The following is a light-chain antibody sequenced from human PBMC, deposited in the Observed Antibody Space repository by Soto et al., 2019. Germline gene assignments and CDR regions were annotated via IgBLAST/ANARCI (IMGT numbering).Light chain of an antibody. CDR1: SSDVGGSDH. CDR2: DVS. J-gene: IGLJ1*01. CDR3: NSYTSSSTYV. Sequence: QSALTQPASVSGSPGQSITVSCTGTSSDVGGSDHVSWYQQHPGKAPKLMIFDVSNRPSGVSTRFSGSKSGNVASLTISGLQAEDEADYYCNSYTSSSTYVFGTGTKLTVL. V-gene: IGLV2-14*03.